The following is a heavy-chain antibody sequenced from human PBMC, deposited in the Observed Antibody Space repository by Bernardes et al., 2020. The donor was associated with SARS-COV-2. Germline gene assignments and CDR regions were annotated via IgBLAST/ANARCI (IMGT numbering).Heavy chain of an antibody. CDR2: ISSSSSYI. V-gene: IGHV3-21*01. D-gene: IGHD1-26*01. CDR3: ARVRPPGQWDDY. J-gene: IGHJ4*02. CDR1: GFTFSSYS. Sequence: GGSLRLSCAASGFTFSSYSMNWVRQAPGKGLEWVSSISSSSSYIYYADSVKGRFTISRDNAKNSLYLQMNSLRAEDTAVYYCARVRPPGQWDDYWGQGTLVTVSS.